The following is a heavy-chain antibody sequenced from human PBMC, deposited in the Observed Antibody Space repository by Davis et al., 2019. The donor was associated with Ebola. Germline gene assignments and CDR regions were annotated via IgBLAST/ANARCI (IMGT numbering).Heavy chain of an antibody. V-gene: IGHV5-10-1*01. CDR2: IDPADSYT. CDR1: GYSFTSYW. CDR3: ARRALGAPANFDY. J-gene: IGHJ4*02. D-gene: IGHD2-2*01. Sequence: GESLKISCKGSGYSFTSYWIAWVRQMPGKGLEWMGRIDPADSYTNYSPSLYGHVTISAYKSITTACLQWSSLKASDTAIYYCARRALGAPANFDYWGQGTLVTVSS.